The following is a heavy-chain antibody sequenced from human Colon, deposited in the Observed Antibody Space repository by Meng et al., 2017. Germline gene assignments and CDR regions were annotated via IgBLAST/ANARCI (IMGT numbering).Heavy chain of an antibody. Sequence: QPPPQESGPGLVKPSETLSLTCTVSGGSISSSSYYWGWIRQPPGKGLEWIGSISYTGSTYYNPSLKSRVTISVDTSKNQFSLNLSSVTAADAALYYCARDIRSFSSGWFDYWGQGTLVTVSS. D-gene: IGHD6-19*01. CDR1: GGSISSSSYY. J-gene: IGHJ4*02. CDR3: ARDIRSFSSGWFDY. CDR2: ISYTGST. V-gene: IGHV4-39*07.